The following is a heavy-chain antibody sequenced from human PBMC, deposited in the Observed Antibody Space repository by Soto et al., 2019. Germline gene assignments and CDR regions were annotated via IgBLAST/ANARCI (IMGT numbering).Heavy chain of an antibody. D-gene: IGHD5-12*01. J-gene: IGHJ4*02. CDR1: GGTFSSYA. CDR3: ARVSLRLPYYSDY. V-gene: IGHV1-69*06. CDR2: IIPIFGTA. Sequence: ASVKVSCKASGGTFSSYAISWMRQAPGQGLEWMGGIIPIFGTANYVQKFQGRVTITADKSTSTAYMELSSLRSEDTAVYYCARVSLRLPYYSDYWGQGTLVTVSS.